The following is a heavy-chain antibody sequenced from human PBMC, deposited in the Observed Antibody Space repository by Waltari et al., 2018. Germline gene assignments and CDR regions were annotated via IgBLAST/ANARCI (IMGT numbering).Heavy chain of an antibody. CDR1: GFTFSSYG. D-gene: IGHD3-3*01. J-gene: IGHJ5*02. V-gene: IGHV3-23*01. CDR2: IRGGGTT. CDR3: AKDRITISALDT. Sequence: EVHLLESGGGLVQTGGSLRLSCGASGFTFSSYGMSWVRQAPGKGLEWVSSIRGGGTTYYANSVKGRFTISRDNSKNTVNLQMNSLRVEDTAVYYCAKDRITISALDTWGQGTLVTVSS.